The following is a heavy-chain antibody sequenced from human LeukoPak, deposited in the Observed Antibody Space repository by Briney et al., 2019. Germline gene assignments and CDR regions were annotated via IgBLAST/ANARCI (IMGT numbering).Heavy chain of an antibody. Sequence: KSGGSLRLSCAASGFTFSTYSMDWVRQAPGKGLEWVSSISSGSSYIYYADSVKGRFTISRDNAKNSLYLQMNSLRAEDTAVYYCARREVGATLGDWGQGTLVTVSS. CDR1: GFTFSTYS. CDR3: ARREVGATLGD. J-gene: IGHJ4*02. V-gene: IGHV3-21*01. CDR2: ISSGSSYI. D-gene: IGHD1-26*01.